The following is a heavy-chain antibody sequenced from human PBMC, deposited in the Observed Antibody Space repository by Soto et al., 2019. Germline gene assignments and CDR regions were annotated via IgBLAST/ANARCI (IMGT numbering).Heavy chain of an antibody. D-gene: IGHD3-22*01. V-gene: IGHV3-23*01. CDR3: AKLTSPSDSTGYYYERGSGWIDS. J-gene: IGHJ5*01. CDR1: GLMFSSYA. Sequence: GGSLRLSCASSGLMFSSYAMSWVRQAPGKGLEWVSSISASGGTANLADSVEGRCTISRDNSKSTLYLQMNSLRAEDTAVYYCAKLTSPSDSTGYYYERGSGWIDSWGQGTLATFSS. CDR2: ISASGGTA.